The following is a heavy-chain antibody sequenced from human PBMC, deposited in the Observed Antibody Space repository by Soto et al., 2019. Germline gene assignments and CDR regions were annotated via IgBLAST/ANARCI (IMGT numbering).Heavy chain of an antibody. V-gene: IGHV1-18*01. Sequence: ASVKVSCKASGYTFTSYGISWVRQAPGQGLEWMGWISAYNGNTNYAQKLQGRVTMTTDTSTSTAYMELRSLRSDDTAVYYCAREDHYDFWSATYYYYGMDVWGQGTTVTVSS. J-gene: IGHJ6*02. CDR3: AREDHYDFWSATYYYYGMDV. CDR2: ISAYNGNT. D-gene: IGHD3-3*01. CDR1: GYTFTSYG.